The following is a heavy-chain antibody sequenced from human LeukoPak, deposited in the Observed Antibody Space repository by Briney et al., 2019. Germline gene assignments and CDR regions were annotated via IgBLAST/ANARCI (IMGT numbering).Heavy chain of an antibody. CDR3: ARDEYSSSSRYYYYMDV. CDR1: GFTFDDYG. D-gene: IGHD6-6*01. V-gene: IGHV3-20*04. CDR2: IIWNGGST. J-gene: IGHJ6*03. Sequence: GGSLRLSCAASGFTFDDYGMSWVRQAPGKGLEWVSGIIWNGGSTGYADSVKGRFTISRDNAKNSLYLQMNSLRAEDTALYYCARDEYSSSSRYYYYMDVWGKGTTVTVSS.